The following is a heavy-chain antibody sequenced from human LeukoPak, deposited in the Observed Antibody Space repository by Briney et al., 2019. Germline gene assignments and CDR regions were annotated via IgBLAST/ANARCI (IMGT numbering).Heavy chain of an antibody. CDR3: ARIGAGSSRDY. CDR1: GFTFSNFA. Sequence: GGSLRLSCAASGFTFSNFAMTWVRQAPGKGLEWVSSIVGSSSTYYADSLKGRFTISRDNAKNLLYLQMNSLRAEDTAVYYCARIGAGSSRDYWGQGTLVTVSS. J-gene: IGHJ4*02. V-gene: IGHV3-21*01. CDR2: IVGSSST. D-gene: IGHD6-13*01.